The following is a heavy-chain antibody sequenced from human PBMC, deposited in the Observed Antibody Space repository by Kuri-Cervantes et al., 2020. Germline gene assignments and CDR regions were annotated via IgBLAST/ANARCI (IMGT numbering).Heavy chain of an antibody. CDR1: GFTFSSYG. J-gene: IGHJ6*02. CDR3: AKRGDSVDLSTSYDMDV. CDR2: ISYDGSNK. V-gene: IGHV3-30*18. Sequence: GESLKISCAASGFTFSSYGMHWVRQAPGKGLEWVAVISYDGSNKYYADSVKGRFTMSRDNSKNTIYLQMNRLRPEDTAVYYCAKRGDSVDLSTSYDMDVWGQGTTVTVSS. D-gene: IGHD3-9*01.